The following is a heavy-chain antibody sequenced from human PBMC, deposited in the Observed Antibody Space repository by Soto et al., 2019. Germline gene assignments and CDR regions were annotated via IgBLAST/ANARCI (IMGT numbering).Heavy chain of an antibody. J-gene: IGHJ4*02. Sequence: GESLKISCKGSGYRFTNYWIGWVRQMPGKGLEWMGIIYPGDSDTRYSPSFQGQVTFSVDTSISTAYLQWSTLKTSDTAMYYCATVKNYYDSSGYLDYWGQGTLVTV. CDR3: ATVKNYYDSSGYLDY. D-gene: IGHD3-22*01. CDR2: IYPGDSDT. V-gene: IGHV5-51*01. CDR1: GYRFTNYW.